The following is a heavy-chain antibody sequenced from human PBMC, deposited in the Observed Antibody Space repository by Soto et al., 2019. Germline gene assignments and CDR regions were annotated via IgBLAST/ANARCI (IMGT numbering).Heavy chain of an antibody. CDR1: GFTLSSYW. CDR3: AREVLVWFGEFLVAYYYHGMDV. J-gene: IGHJ6*02. V-gene: IGHV3-7*05. CDR2: IKEDGSET. Sequence: EVQVVESGGGLVHPGGSLRLSCAASGFTLSSYWMTWVRQAPGKGLEWVANIKEDGSETYYVDSVKGRCTISRDNAKNSLYLQLNRRRAKDAAVYYVAREVLVWFGEFLVAYYYHGMDVWGQGTRVTVSS. D-gene: IGHD3-10*01.